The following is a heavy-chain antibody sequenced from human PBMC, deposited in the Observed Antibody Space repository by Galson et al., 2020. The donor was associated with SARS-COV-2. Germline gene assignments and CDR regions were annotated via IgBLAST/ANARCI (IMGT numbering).Heavy chain of an antibody. J-gene: IGHJ4*02. Sequence: SETLSLTCTVSGGPISSSSYYWGWIRQPPGKGLEWTGSIDYRRSTSSNPSHNSRVTISVDTSKNQFSLKLSSVTATATAVYYCARRGEMVAWFYWGQGALVTVSS. CDR1: GGPISSSSYY. D-gene: IGHD3-3*01. V-gene: IGHV4-39*01. CDR3: ARRGEMVAWFY. CDR2: IDYRRST.